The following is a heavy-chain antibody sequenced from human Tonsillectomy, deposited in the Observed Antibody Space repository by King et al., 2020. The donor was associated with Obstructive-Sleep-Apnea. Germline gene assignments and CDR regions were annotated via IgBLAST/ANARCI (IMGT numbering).Heavy chain of an antibody. CDR3: ARGESIASADCALDV. Sequence: QLVQSGAEVKKPGASVKVSCKASGYTFTSYGITWVRQAPGQGLEWMGWISDYNGNTNYAQKFQGRVTITTDTSTSTAYLEVRSLRSDDTAVYYCARGESIASADCALDVWGQGTVVTVSS. J-gene: IGHJ3*01. D-gene: IGHD6-13*01. V-gene: IGHV1-18*01. CDR2: ISDYNGNT. CDR1: GYTFTSYG.